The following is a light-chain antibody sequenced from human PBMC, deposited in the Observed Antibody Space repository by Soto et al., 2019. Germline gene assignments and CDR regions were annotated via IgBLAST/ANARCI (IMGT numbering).Light chain of an antibody. J-gene: IGKJ2*01. V-gene: IGKV3-20*01. Sequence: EIVWTQSPGTLYLSPGERATLSCRASQSVSSNYLAWYQQKPGQATRLLIYGASSRATGIPDRFSGSGSGTDFTLTISILDPDDFAVYYCQQYGSSFRYTFGQGTNLAIK. CDR1: QSVSSNY. CDR2: GAS. CDR3: QQYGSSFRYT.